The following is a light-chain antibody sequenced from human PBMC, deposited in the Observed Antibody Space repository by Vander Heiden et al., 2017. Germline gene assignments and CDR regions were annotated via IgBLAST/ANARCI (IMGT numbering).Light chain of an antibody. V-gene: IGLV3-19*01. CDR3: SSQNSTNNPVV. CDR1: SLRNYY. CDR2: NKS. J-gene: IGLJ2*01. Sequence: SSQLTQYPAVSVALGQTVRIKCQGDSLRNYYASWYQQKPGQAPILVISNKSNRPSGVPDRFSASTSGNTSSLTITGAQAEDEADYYCSSQNSTNNPVVFGGGTKLTVL.